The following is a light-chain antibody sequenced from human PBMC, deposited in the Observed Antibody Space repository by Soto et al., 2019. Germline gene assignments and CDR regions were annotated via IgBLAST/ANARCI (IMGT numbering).Light chain of an antibody. Sequence: QSALTQPASVSGSPGQSITISCTGTSSDVAGYNYVSWYQQHPGKAPKLMIYDVSNRPSGFSNRFSGSKSGNTASLTISGLQAEDEADYYCSSYTSSSTPIFGGGTQLTVL. V-gene: IGLV2-14*01. J-gene: IGLJ2*01. CDR2: DVS. CDR3: SSYTSSSTPI. CDR1: SSDVAGYNY.